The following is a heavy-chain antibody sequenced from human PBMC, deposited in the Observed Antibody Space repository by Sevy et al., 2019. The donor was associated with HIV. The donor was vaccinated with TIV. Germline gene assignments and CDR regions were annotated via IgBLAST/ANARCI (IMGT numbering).Heavy chain of an antibody. J-gene: IGHJ6*02. V-gene: IGHV3-33*01. CDR2: IWFDGSNT. CDR1: GFTFSTYG. D-gene: IGHD6-13*01. CDR3: ARESASGTPGGVYYYYYNMDV. Sequence: GGSLRLSCAASGFTFSTYGMHWVRQAPGKGLEWVAVIWFDGSNTYYADSVKGRFTISRDIAKNTLHLQMNSLRAEDTAVYYCARESASGTPGGVYYYYYNMDVWGQGTTVTVSS.